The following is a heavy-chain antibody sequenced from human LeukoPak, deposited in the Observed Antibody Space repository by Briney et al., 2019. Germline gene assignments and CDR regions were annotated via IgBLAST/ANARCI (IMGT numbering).Heavy chain of an antibody. CDR3: AREYSSSPYNFDY. CDR2: ITASGDST. J-gene: IGHJ4*02. CDR1: GFPFSSYT. Sequence: GGSLRLSCAGSGFPFSSYTISWVRQPPGKGLEWVSAITASGDSTYSADSVKGRFTISRDNSKNTLYLQMNSLRAEDTAVYYCAREYSSSPYNFDYWGQGTLVTVSS. V-gene: IGHV3-23*01. D-gene: IGHD6-6*01.